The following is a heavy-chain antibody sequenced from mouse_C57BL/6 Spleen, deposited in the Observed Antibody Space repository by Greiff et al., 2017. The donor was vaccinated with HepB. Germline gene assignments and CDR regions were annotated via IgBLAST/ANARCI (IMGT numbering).Heavy chain of an antibody. CDR2: IYPGDGDT. CDR3: ARGYYGSSYGFAY. CDR1: GYAFSSSW. Sequence: QVQLQQSGPELVKPGASVKISCKASGYAFSSSWMNWVKQWPGKGLEWIGRIYPGDGDTNYNGKFKGKATLTADKSSSTAYMQLSSLTSEDSAVYFCARGYYGSSYGFAYWGQGTLVTVSA. J-gene: IGHJ3*01. V-gene: IGHV1-82*01. D-gene: IGHD1-1*01.